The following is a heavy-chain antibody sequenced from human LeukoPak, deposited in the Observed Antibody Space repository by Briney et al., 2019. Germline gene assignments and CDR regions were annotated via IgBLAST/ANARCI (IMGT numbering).Heavy chain of an antibody. Sequence: GGSLRLSCAASGFTFSSYWMHWVRQAPGKGLVWVSRINSDGSSTSYADSVKGRFTISRDNAKNTLYLQMNSLRAEDTAVYYCAKGIDVAETQEVRPFDYWGQGTLVTVSS. J-gene: IGHJ4*02. V-gene: IGHV3-74*01. CDR1: GFTFSSYW. D-gene: IGHD2-21*01. CDR3: AKGIDVAETQEVRPFDY. CDR2: INSDGSST.